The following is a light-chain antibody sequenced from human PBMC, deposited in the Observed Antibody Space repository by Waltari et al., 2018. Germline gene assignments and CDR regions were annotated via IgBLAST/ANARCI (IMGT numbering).Light chain of an antibody. CDR1: NIGSES. Sequence: SYVLTQPPSVSVAPGQTARITCGGTNIGSESVHWYQQKPGQAPVLVVYDDGDRPSGIPERFSGSNSGNTATLTINRVEAGDEADYYCQVWDSSSDHLVVFGGGTKLTVL. V-gene: IGLV3-21*02. CDR3: QVWDSSSDHLVV. CDR2: DDG. J-gene: IGLJ2*01.